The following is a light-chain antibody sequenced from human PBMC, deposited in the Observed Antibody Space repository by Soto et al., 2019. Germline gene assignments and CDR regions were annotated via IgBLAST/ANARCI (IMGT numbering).Light chain of an antibody. J-gene: IGLJ3*02. CDR2: GSI. CDR3: QSYDNSLSCRV. CDR1: SSNIGAGYD. Sequence: QSVLTQPPSVSGAPGQRVTISCTGSSSNIGAGYDVHWYQQLPGTAPKLLIYGSINRPSGVPDRFSGSKSGTSASLAITGLQAEDEADYYCQSYDNSLSCRVFGGGTKLTVL. V-gene: IGLV1-40*01.